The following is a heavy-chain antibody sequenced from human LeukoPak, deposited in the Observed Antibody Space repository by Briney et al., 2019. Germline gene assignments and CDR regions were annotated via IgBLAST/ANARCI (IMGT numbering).Heavy chain of an antibody. CDR1: GFTFSSYS. V-gene: IGHV3-48*01. CDR3: AKASYYDILTGYYGDFDY. J-gene: IGHJ4*02. Sequence: GGSLRLSCAASGFTFSSYSMNWVRQAPGKGLEWVSYISSSSSTIYYADSVKGRFTISRDNAKNSLYLQMNSLRAEDTAVYYCAKASYYDILTGYYGDFDYWGQGTLVTVSS. CDR2: ISSSSSTI. D-gene: IGHD3-9*01.